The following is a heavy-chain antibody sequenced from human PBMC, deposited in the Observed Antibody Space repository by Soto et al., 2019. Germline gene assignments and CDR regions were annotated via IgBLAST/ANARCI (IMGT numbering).Heavy chain of an antibody. V-gene: IGHV2-5*02. CDR2: IYWDDDK. D-gene: IGHD3-16*01. CDR1: GFSLDTWGVG. Sequence: QITLKESGPTLVRPTQTLTLTCTVSGFSLDTWGVGVGWIRQPPGKAPEWLALIYWDDDKRYSPSLKNRLTITKDNSNNQVVLTVTNMDPVDTVTYYCARALGSWGSYYFDHWGQGTLVTVSS. CDR3: ARALGSWGSYYFDH. J-gene: IGHJ4*02.